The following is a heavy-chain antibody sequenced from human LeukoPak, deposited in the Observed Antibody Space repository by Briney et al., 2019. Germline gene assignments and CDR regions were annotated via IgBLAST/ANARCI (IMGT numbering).Heavy chain of an antibody. CDR1: GYTFTSYG. D-gene: IGHD3-3*01. Sequence: GASVKVSCKASGYTFTSYGISWVRQAPGQGLEWMGWISAYNGNTNYAQKLQGRVTMTTDTSTSTAYMELRSLRSDDTAVYYCARDWADYFWSGYYPKNWFDPWGQGTLVTVSS. V-gene: IGHV1-18*01. CDR2: ISAYNGNT. J-gene: IGHJ5*02. CDR3: ARDWADYFWSGYYPKNWFDP.